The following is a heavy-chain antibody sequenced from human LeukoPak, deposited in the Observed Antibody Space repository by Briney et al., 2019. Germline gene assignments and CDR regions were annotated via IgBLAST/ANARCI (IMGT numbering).Heavy chain of an antibody. D-gene: IGHD6-13*01. V-gene: IGHV4-39*07. Sequence: SETLSLTCTVSGGSISSSSYYWGWIRQPPGKGLEWIGSIYYGGSTYYSPSLKSRVTISVDTSKNQLSLKLSSVTAADTAVYYSGRFRMAAAPGWGQGTLVTVSS. J-gene: IGHJ1*01. CDR3: GRFRMAAAPG. CDR2: IYYGGST. CDR1: GGSISSSSYY.